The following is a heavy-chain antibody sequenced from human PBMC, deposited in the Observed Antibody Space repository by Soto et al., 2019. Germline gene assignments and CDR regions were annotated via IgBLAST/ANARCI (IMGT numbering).Heavy chain of an antibody. CDR1: GGTFSSYT. Sequence: ASVKVSCKASGGTFSSYTISWVRQAPGQGLEWMGRIIPILGIANYAQKFQGRVTITADKSTSTAYMELSSLRSEDTAVYYCARAPLWFGESFYFDYWGQGTLVTVSS. D-gene: IGHD3-10*01. CDR3: ARAPLWFGESFYFDY. V-gene: IGHV1-69*02. J-gene: IGHJ4*02. CDR2: IIPILGIA.